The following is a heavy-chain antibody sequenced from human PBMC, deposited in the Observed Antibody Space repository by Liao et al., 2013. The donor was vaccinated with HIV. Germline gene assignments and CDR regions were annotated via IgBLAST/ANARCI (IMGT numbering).Heavy chain of an antibody. V-gene: IGHV4-61*05. CDR3: ARVGGNSDYYYYYMDV. CDR2: IYTSGST. Sequence: QLQLQESGPGLVKPSETLSLTCTVSGGSISSSSYYWGWIRQPPGKGLEWIGRIYTSGSTNYNPSLKSRVTISVDTSKNQFSLKLSSVTAADTAVYYCARVGGNSDYYYYYMDVWGKGTTVTVSS. J-gene: IGHJ6*03. CDR1: GGSISSSSYY. D-gene: IGHD4-23*01.